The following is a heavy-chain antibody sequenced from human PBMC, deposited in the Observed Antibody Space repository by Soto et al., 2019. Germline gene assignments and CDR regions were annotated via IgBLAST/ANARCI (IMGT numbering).Heavy chain of an antibody. CDR3: ARQGANCSGATCYLAY. CDR2: IYYSGST. D-gene: IGHD2-15*01. CDR1: GGSISSSTYY. V-gene: IGHV4-39*01. J-gene: IGHJ4*02. Sequence: QLQLQESGPGLVKPSETLSLTCTVSGGSISSSTYYWGWIRQPPGKGLEWIGSIYYSGSTYYNPSLKSRVTISVDTSKNQFSLKLSSVTAADTAVYYCARQGANCSGATCYLAYWGQGTLVTVYS.